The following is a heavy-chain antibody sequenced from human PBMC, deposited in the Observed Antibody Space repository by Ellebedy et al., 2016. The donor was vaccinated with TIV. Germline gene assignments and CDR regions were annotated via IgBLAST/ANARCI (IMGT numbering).Heavy chain of an antibody. CDR3: AKSVVPLEWLVPWDY. CDR2: ISSSSSYI. CDR1: GFTFSSYS. D-gene: IGHD6-19*01. Sequence: GESLKISCAASGFTFSSYSMNWVRQAPGKGLEWVSYISSSSSYIYYADSVKGRFTISRDNAKNSLYLQMNSLRAEDTAVYYCAKSVVPLEWLVPWDYWGQGTLVTVSS. J-gene: IGHJ4*02. V-gene: IGHV3-21*05.